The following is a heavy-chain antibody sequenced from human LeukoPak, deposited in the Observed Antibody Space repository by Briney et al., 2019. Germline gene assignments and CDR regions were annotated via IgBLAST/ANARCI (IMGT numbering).Heavy chain of an antibody. J-gene: IGHJ4*02. CDR1: GFSFSDYY. V-gene: IGHV3-11*01. CDR2: ISTTSHMI. CDR3: GRDGSGSPDY. D-gene: IGHD1-26*01. Sequence: PGGSLRLSCEASGFSFSDYYMTWIRQAPGEGLEWISYISTTSHMIYYADSVEGRFTISRDNAKNSLYLQMNSLRPEDTAVYFCGRDGSGSPDYWSQGTLVTDPS.